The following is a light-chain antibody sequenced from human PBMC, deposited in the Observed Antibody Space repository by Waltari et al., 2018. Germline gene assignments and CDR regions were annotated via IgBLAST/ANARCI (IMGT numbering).Light chain of an antibody. J-gene: IGLJ3*02. V-gene: IGLV2-23*02. CDR2: DVS. Sequence: QSALTQPAAVSGSPGQSVTISCTGASSDIGRYDIVSWYQQHPGNAPKLVISDVSKRPAGFSARFSGPRSGDTASLPISGPQFEDGAVYYCCSYAGNYVWVFGGGTSLTVL. CDR3: CSYAGNYVWV. CDR1: SSDIGRYDI.